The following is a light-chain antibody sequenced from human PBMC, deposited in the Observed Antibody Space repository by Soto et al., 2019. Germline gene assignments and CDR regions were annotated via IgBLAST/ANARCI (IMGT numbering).Light chain of an antibody. CDR2: DAS. V-gene: IGKV3-11*01. CDR1: QSISFY. Sequence: EIVLTQSPATLSLVPGERAALSCRASQSISFYLAWYQQKPGQAPRLLIQDASNRVTGIPARFSGSGFGTDFTLTISSLQPEDFATYYCQQVYSFPHTFGQGTKLEV. CDR3: QQVYSFPHT. J-gene: IGKJ2*01.